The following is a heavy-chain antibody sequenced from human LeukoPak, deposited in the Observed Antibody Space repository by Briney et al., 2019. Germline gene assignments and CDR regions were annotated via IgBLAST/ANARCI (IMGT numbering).Heavy chain of an antibody. CDR3: ARGVAVTALPYYYYYVDV. J-gene: IGHJ6*03. Sequence: ASVTVSCKASGYTFTGYYMHWVRQAPGQGLEWMGWINPNSGGTNYAQKFQGRVTMTRDTSISTAYMELSRLRSDDTALYYCARGVAVTALPYYYYYVDVWGKGTTVTISS. CDR1: GYTFTGYY. V-gene: IGHV1-2*02. CDR2: INPNSGGT. D-gene: IGHD2-21*02.